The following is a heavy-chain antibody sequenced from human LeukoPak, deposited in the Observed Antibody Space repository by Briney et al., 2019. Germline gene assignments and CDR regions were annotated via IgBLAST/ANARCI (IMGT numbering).Heavy chain of an antibody. D-gene: IGHD2-15*01. Sequence: PSGTLSLTCAVSGGSISNSNWWSWVRQAPGKGLVWIAQIYHSGTTNYNPSLKSRVTISVDKSKNQFSLKVTSVTAADTAVYYCARAPGAALDWGQGTLVTVSS. CDR3: ARAPGAALD. CDR1: GGSISNSNW. CDR2: IYHSGTT. V-gene: IGHV4-4*02. J-gene: IGHJ4*02.